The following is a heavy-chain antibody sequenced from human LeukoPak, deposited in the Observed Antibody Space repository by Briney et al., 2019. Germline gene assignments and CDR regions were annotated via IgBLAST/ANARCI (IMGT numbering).Heavy chain of an antibody. Sequence: ASAKVSCKASGGTFSNYAISWVRQAPGQGLEWMGGIIPIFGTSNYAQKFQGRVTITADESTSTAYMELSSLRSEDTAVYYCARYYSGWYYFDYWGQGTLVTVSS. J-gene: IGHJ4*02. D-gene: IGHD6-19*01. CDR3: ARYYSGWYYFDY. CDR1: GGTFSNYA. V-gene: IGHV1-69*13. CDR2: IIPIFGTS.